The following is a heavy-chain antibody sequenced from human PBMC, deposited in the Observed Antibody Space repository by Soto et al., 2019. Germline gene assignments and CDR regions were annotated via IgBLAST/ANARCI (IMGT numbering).Heavy chain of an antibody. CDR2: IYYSGST. D-gene: IGHD6-13*01. CDR1: GGSVRSGSYY. V-gene: IGHV4-61*03. J-gene: IGHJ4*02. CDR3: ARDPVGIAACGSYF. Sequence: QVQLQESGPGLVKPSETLSLTCTVSGGSVRSGSYYWSWIRQPPGKGLEWIAYIYYSGSTTYNPSLKSRVTISVDTSKTHFSLKLSSVTAADTALDACARDPVGIAACGSYFWGQGTLVTVSS.